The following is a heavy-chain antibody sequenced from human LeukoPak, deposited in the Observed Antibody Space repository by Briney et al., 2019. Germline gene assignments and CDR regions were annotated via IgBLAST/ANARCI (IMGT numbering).Heavy chain of an antibody. V-gene: IGHV1-46*01. CDR1: GYTFTSYY. D-gene: IGHD2-2*01. CDR2: INLIGGLT. J-gene: IGHJ5*02. CDR3: ARESACGTTNCLAPADWLDP. Sequence: ASVKVSCKASGYTFTSYYIHWLRQAPGQGPEWMGMINLIGGLTHYAPKFQGRVTMTRDTSTSTVYMELSSLGSEDTAVYYCARESACGTTNCLAPADWLDPWGQGTLVIVSS.